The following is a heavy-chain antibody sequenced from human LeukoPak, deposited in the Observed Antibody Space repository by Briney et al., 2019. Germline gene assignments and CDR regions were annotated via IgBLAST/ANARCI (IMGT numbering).Heavy chain of an antibody. Sequence: GGSPRLSCAASGFTFSSYSMNWVRQAPGKGLEWVSSISSSSSYIYYADSVKGRFTISRDNAKNSLYLQMNSLRAEDTAVYYCARGGGRKNYYDSSGYLDYWGQGTLVTVSS. CDR1: GFTFSSYS. CDR3: ARGGGRKNYYDSSGYLDY. J-gene: IGHJ4*02. CDR2: ISSSSSYI. D-gene: IGHD3-22*01. V-gene: IGHV3-21*01.